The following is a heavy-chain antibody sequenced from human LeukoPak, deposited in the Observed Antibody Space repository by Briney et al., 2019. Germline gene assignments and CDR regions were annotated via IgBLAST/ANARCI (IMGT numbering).Heavy chain of an antibody. CDR3: ARTYSSGWYYPNDY. J-gene: IGHJ4*02. Sequence: SETLSLTCTVSGGSISSSSYYWGWIRQPPRKGLEWIGSIYYSGSTYYNPSLKSRVTISVDTSKNQFSLKLSSVTAADTAVYYCARTYSSGWYYPNDYWGQGTLVTVSS. CDR1: GGSISSSSYY. V-gene: IGHV4-39*01. D-gene: IGHD6-19*01. CDR2: IYYSGST.